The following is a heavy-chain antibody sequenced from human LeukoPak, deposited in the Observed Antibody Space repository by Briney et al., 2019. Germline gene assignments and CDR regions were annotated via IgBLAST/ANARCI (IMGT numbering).Heavy chain of an antibody. V-gene: IGHV4-4*07. Sequence: SETLSLTCTVSGGSISSYYWSWIRQPPGKGLEWIGRIYTSGSTNYNPSLKSRVTMSVDTSKNQFSLKLSSVTAADTAVYYCARVKKDYYHSSGYYYFDYWGQGTLVTVSS. D-gene: IGHD3-22*01. CDR1: GGSISSYY. CDR2: IYTSGST. J-gene: IGHJ4*02. CDR3: ARVKKDYYHSSGYYYFDY.